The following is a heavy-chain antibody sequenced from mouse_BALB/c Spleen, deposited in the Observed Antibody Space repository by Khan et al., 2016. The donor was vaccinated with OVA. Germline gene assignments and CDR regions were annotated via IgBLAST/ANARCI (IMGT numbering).Heavy chain of an antibody. V-gene: IGHV2-9*02. J-gene: IGHJ2*01. Sequence: VELVESGPGLVAPSQSLSITCTVSGFSLTSHGVHWVRQPPGKGLEWLGVIWAGGSTNYNSALMSRLSISKDSSKSQVFLKMNSLQTDDTAMYYCARNRGPDYFDYWGQGTTLTVSS. CDR1: GFSLTSHG. CDR2: IWAGGST. D-gene: IGHD3-3*01. CDR3: ARNRGPDYFDY.